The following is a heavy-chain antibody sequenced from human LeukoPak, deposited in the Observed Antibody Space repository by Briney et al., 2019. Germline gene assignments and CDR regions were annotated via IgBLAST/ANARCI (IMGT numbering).Heavy chain of an antibody. CDR3: ARGHPPKQQLVLLGNYFDY. V-gene: IGHV3-33*01. CDR2: IWYDGSNK. D-gene: IGHD6-13*01. CDR1: GFTFSSYG. Sequence: GGSLRLSCAASGFTFSSYGMHWVRQAPGKGLEWVAVIWYDGSNKYYADSVKGRFTISRDNSKNTLYLQMNSLRAEDTAVYYCARGHPPKQQLVLLGNYFDYWGQGTLVTVSS. J-gene: IGHJ4*02.